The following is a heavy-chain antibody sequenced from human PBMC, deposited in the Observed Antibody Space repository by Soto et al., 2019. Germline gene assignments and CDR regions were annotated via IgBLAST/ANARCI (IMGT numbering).Heavy chain of an antibody. D-gene: IGHD2-15*01. CDR2: ISYDGSNK. V-gene: IGHV3-30-3*01. Sequence: GGSLRLSCAASGFTFSSYAMHWVRQAPGKGLEWVAVISYDGSNKYYADSVKGRFTISRDNSKNTLYLQMNSLRAEDTAVYYCARGVVVVAATRRYYYYGMDVWGQGTTVTVSS. CDR1: GFTFSSYA. CDR3: ARGVVVVAATRRYYYYGMDV. J-gene: IGHJ6*02.